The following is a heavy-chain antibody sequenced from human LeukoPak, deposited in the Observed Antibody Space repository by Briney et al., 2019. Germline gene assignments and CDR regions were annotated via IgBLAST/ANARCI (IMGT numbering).Heavy chain of an antibody. CDR1: GIAFSSSG. Sequence: GGSLRLSCVASGIAFSSSGMHWVRQAPGKGLEWVSFIWADGSKKYYAGSVKGRFTASRDNSKSTVYLQMDSLRVEDTAIYYCARDKGKIALDHWGQGTLITVSS. V-gene: IGHV3-33*01. CDR2: IWADGSKK. CDR3: ARDKGKIALDH. J-gene: IGHJ4*02.